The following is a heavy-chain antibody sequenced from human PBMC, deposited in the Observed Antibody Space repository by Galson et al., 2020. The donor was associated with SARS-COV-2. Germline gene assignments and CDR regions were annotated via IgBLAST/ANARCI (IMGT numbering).Heavy chain of an antibody. D-gene: IGHD5-12*01. J-gene: IGHJ4*02. CDR3: TRIFSSGYNHPFDY. Sequence: ASVKVSCTASGFTFTHYYMHWVRQAPGQGLEWMGRINPNSGGTSYPQKFQGRVTMTRDTANNTVYMELSSLTSDDTAMYYCTRIFSSGYNHPFDYWGQGTLVTVSS. CDR2: INPNSGGT. CDR1: GFTFTHYY. V-gene: IGHV1-2*06.